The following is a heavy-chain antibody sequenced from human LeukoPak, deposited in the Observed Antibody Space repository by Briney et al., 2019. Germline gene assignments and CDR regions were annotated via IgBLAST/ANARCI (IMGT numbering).Heavy chain of an antibody. V-gene: IGHV3-7*04. Sequence: PGGSLRHSCAASGFTFSSYWMSWVRQAPGKGLEWVANINQDGSEKYYVDSVKGRFTISRDNARNSVYLQMNSLRDEDTAVYYCARVRILSDYFFDYWGQGTLVTVAS. CDR1: GFTFSSYW. J-gene: IGHJ4*02. CDR3: ARVRILSDYFFDY. D-gene: IGHD2-15*01. CDR2: INQDGSEK.